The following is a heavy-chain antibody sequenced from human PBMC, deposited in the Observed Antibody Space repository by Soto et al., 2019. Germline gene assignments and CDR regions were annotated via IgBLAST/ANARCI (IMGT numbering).Heavy chain of an antibody. CDR3: ARSELERGEVGYDGMDV. J-gene: IGHJ6*02. V-gene: IGHV1-18*04. CDR2: ISSYNSYNGDT. Sequence: QVQLVQSGADLKKPGASVQVSCKTSVYTFSNYAINWVRQAPGQGLEWMGWISSYNSYNGDTKYARMLQDRLTMTIDTSTATAYMELRSLRSDDTAVYYCARSELERGEVGYDGMDVWGQGSTVTVSS. CDR1: VYTFSNYA. D-gene: IGHD2-8*02.